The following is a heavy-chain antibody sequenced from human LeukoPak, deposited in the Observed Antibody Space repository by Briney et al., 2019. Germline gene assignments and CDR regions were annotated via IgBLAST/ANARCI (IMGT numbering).Heavy chain of an antibody. D-gene: IGHD3-22*01. CDR3: ARAKYDSSGYPSDY. Sequence: SETLSLTCTVSGGSISSGGYYWSWIRQHPGKGLEWIGYIYYSGSTYYNPSLKSRVTISVDTSKNQFSLKLSSVTAADTAVYYCARAKYDSSGYPSDYWGQGTLVTVSS. CDR1: GGSISSGGYY. V-gene: IGHV4-31*03. J-gene: IGHJ4*02. CDR2: IYYSGST.